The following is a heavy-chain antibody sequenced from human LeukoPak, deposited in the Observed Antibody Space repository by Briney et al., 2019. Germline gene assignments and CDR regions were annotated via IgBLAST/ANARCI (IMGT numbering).Heavy chain of an antibody. CDR2: IIPIFGTA. CDR1: GGTFSSYA. V-gene: IGHV1-69*05. CDR3: ARDPYPIAVAGTGFDY. J-gene: IGHJ4*02. D-gene: IGHD6-19*01. Sequence: SVKVSCKASGGTFSSYAISWVRQAPGQGLEWMGGIIPIFGTANYAQKFQGRVTITTDESTSTAYMELSSLRSEDTAVYYCARDPYPIAVAGTGFDYWGQGTLVTVSS.